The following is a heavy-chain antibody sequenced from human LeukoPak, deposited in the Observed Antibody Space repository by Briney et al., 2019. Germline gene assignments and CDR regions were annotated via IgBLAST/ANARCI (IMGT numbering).Heavy chain of an antibody. CDR3: ARDRIVVVPAALGGAFDI. Sequence: SETLSLTCTVSGGSINSGDYYWSWIRQPPGKGLERIGYIYYSGSTYYNPSLKSRVTISEDTSKNQFSLKLSSVTAADTAVYYCARDRIVVVPAALGGAFDIWGQGTMVTVSS. CDR1: GGSINSGDYY. J-gene: IGHJ3*02. D-gene: IGHD2-2*01. V-gene: IGHV4-30-4*08. CDR2: IYYSGST.